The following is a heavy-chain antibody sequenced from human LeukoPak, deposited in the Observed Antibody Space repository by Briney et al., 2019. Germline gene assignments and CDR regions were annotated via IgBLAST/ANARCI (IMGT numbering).Heavy chain of an antibody. CDR2: IYTSGST. D-gene: IGHD3-10*01. CDR3: AGATYYYGSGSRSGHDY. V-gene: IGHV4-4*07. J-gene: IGHJ4*02. Sequence: PSETLSLTCTVSGGSISSYYWSWIRQPAGKGLEWIGRIYTSGSTNYNPSLKSRVTISVDTSKNQFSLKLSSVTAADTAVYYCAGATYYYGSGSRSGHDYWGQGTLVTVSS. CDR1: GGSISSYY.